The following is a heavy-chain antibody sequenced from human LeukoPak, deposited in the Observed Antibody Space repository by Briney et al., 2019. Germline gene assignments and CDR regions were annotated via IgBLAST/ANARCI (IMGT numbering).Heavy chain of an antibody. CDR3: ARRRYNWNAIDY. V-gene: IGHV3-48*04. D-gene: IGHD1-20*01. Sequence: GGSLRLSCVASGFTFRNCGMTWVRQAPGEGLEWVSYISSSGSTKYYADSVRGRITISRDNAKNSLYLQMNSLRAEDTAVYYCARRRYNWNAIDYWGQGTLVTVSS. CDR2: ISSSGSTK. CDR1: GFTFRNCG. J-gene: IGHJ4*02.